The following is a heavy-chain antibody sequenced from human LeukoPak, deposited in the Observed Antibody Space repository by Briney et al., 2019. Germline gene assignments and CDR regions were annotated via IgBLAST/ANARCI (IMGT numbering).Heavy chain of an antibody. V-gene: IGHV3-23*01. J-gene: IGHJ4*02. Sequence: GGSLRLSCAASGFTFSSSSISWVRQAPGKGLEWVSAITDAVGSTHYADSVKGRFTISSDNSKNTVYLQMNSLRPEDMAVYYCAKEIFSGLLYINYWGQGTLVTVSS. CDR2: ITDAVGST. CDR3: AKEIFSGLLYINY. D-gene: IGHD5-12*01. CDR1: GFTFSSSS.